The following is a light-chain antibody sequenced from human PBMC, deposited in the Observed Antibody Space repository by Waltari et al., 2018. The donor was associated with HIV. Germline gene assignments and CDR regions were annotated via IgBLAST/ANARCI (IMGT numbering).Light chain of an antibody. CDR1: SSDVGGYDY. J-gene: IGLJ2*01. V-gene: IGLV2-11*01. CDR2: DVN. Sequence: QSALTQPRSVSGSPGQSIIISCTGTSSDVGGYDYLSWYQQHPGKVPKLIIYDVNKRPSGVPDRFSASKSGNTASLTISGLQAEDEADYYCCSYVETYILIFGGGTKVTVL. CDR3: CSYVETYILI.